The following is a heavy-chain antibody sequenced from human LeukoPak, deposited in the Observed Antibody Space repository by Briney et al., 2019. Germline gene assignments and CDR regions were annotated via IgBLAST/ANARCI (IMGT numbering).Heavy chain of an antibody. CDR2: IYYSGST. D-gene: IGHD6-6*01. CDR1: GGSISSSSYY. V-gene: IGHV4-39*01. CDR3: ARLRKGSSLDY. J-gene: IGHJ4*02. Sequence: SETLSLTCTVSGGSISSSSYYWGWIRQPPGNGLKWIGSIYYSGSTYYNPSLKSRVTISVDTSKNQFSLKLSSVTAADTAVYYCARLRKGSSLDYWGQGTLVTVSS.